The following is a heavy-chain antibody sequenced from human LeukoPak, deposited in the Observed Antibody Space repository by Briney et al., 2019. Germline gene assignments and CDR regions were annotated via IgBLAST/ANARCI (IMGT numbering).Heavy chain of an antibody. CDR3: ARAAGEGIVVVPAAIRYYYYYVDV. CDR2: MNPNSGNT. J-gene: IGHJ6*03. V-gene: IGHV1-8*03. D-gene: IGHD2-2*02. CDR1: GYTFTSYD. Sequence: ASVKVSCKASGYTFTSYDINWVRQATGQGLEWMGWMNPNSGNTGYAQKFQGRVTITRNTSISTAYMELSSLRSEDTAVYYCARAAGEGIVVVPAAIRYYYYYVDVWGKGTTVTVSS.